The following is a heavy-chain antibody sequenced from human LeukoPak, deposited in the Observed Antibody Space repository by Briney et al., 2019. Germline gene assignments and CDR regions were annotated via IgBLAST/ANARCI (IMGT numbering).Heavy chain of an antibody. CDR1: GFTFDDYA. CDR3: AKDTGLVPAAYYFDY. Sequence: GGSLRLSCAASGFTFDDYAMHWVRQAPGKGLEWVSDISWNSGSIGYADSVKGRFTISRDNAKNSLYLQMNSLRAEDTALYYCAKDTGLVPAAYYFDYWGQGTLVTVSS. V-gene: IGHV3-9*01. D-gene: IGHD2-2*01. CDR2: ISWNSGSI. J-gene: IGHJ4*02.